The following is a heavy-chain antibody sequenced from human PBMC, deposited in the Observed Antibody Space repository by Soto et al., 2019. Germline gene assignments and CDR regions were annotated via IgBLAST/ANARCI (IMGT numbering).Heavy chain of an antibody. D-gene: IGHD2-15*01. CDR2: ITGAGGNT. Sequence: GGSLRLSCTASGFTFSNYAMTWVRQAPGKGLELVSVITGAGGNTYYADSVKGRFTISRDNSKNTLYLQMSSLRAEDTAVYYSAKGSLASCSGGRCYPLDYWGQGTLVTVSS. CDR3: AKGSLASCSGGRCYPLDY. J-gene: IGHJ4*02. V-gene: IGHV3-23*01. CDR1: GFTFSNYA.